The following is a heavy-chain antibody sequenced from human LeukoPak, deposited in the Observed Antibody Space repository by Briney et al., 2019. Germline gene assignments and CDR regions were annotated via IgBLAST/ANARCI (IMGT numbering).Heavy chain of an antibody. CDR3: ARGSITMVRGVI. Sequence: SETLSLTCAVYGGSFSGYYWSWIRQPPVKGLEWIGEINHSGSTNYNPSLKSRVTISVDTSKNQFSLKLSSVTAADTAVYYCARGSITMVRGVIWGQGTMVTVSS. D-gene: IGHD3-10*01. J-gene: IGHJ3*02. CDR1: GGSFSGYY. V-gene: IGHV4-34*01. CDR2: INHSGST.